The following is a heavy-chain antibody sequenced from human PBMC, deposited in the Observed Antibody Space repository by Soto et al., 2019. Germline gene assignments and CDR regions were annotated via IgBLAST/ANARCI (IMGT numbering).Heavy chain of an antibody. Sequence: QVQLQESGPGVVRSSETLSLTCAVFGGSVSSETHFWSWIRQPPGKGLEWIGYIYHSGITNSNPSLKGRLTISVDKSTNHFSLSLASVTAADTAIYYCAREDMSGTYYFDSGGQGTRVTVSS. CDR2: IYHSGIT. J-gene: IGHJ4*02. CDR3: AREDMSGTYYFDS. V-gene: IGHV4-61*03. D-gene: IGHD1-26*01. CDR1: GGSVSSETHF.